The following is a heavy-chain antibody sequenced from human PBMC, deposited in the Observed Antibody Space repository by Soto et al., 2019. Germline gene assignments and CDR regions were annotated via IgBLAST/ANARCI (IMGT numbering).Heavy chain of an antibody. V-gene: IGHV4-59*01. CDR1: GGSISNYY. Sequence: QVQLQESGPGLVKPSETLSLTCTVSGGSISNYYWSWIRQPPGKGLEWIGYIYSSGSTNYNPSLKSRVTISVDTSKNQFSLKLSSVTAADTAVYFCARTPVTMVRGVARYGMDVWGQGTTVTVSS. J-gene: IGHJ6*02. CDR3: ARTPVTMVRGVARYGMDV. CDR2: IYSSGST. D-gene: IGHD3-10*01.